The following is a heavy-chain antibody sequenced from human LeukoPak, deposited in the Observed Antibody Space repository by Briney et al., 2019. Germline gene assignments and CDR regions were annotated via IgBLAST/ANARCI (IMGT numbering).Heavy chain of an antibody. J-gene: IGHJ4*02. D-gene: IGHD1-26*01. CDR1: GFTFSAYW. CDR3: AKYSGSYYYPPNWDS. V-gene: IGHV3-23*01. Sequence: PGGSLRLSCTASGFTFSAYWMFWVRQAPGKGLEWVSGISGSGSSTYYADSVKGRFTLSRDYPKNTLYPQMNSLRAEDTAVYFCAKYSGSYYYPPNWDSWGQGTLVTVSS. CDR2: ISGSGSST.